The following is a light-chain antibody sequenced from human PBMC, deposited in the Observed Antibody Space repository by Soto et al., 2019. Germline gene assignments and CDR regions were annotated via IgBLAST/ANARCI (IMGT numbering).Light chain of an antibody. CDR3: AAWDDSLRAVV. Sequence: QSVLTLSPSASATPGQRVTMSCSGTRSNVGTYAVNWYQQLPGTAPTLLIFRNHQRPSGVPDRFSGSKSGTSASLAISAPQSEDEADYYCAAWDDSLRAVVFGGGTKLTVL. CDR1: RSNVGTYA. V-gene: IGLV1-44*01. CDR2: RNH. J-gene: IGLJ2*01.